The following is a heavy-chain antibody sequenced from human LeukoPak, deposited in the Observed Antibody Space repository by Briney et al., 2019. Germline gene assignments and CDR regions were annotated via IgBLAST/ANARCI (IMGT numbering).Heavy chain of an antibody. CDR1: GFTFSSYS. CDR2: ISSSSSYI. Sequence: GGSLRLSCAASGFTFSSYSMNWVRQAPGKGLEWVSSISSSSSYIYYADSVKGRFTISRDNAKNSLYLQMNSLRAEDTAVYYCARELYCSSTSCPQFSHYYYYMDVWGKGTTVTVSS. V-gene: IGHV3-21*01. J-gene: IGHJ6*03. D-gene: IGHD2-2*01. CDR3: ARELYCSSTSCPQFSHYYYYMDV.